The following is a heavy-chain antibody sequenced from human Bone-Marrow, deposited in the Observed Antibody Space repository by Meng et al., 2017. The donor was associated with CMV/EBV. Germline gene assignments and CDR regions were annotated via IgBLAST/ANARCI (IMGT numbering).Heavy chain of an antibody. CDR1: GFTVSSNY. J-gene: IGHJ6*02. CDR2: IYSGGST. CDR3: ASGAPWQLGGMDV. V-gene: IGHV3-53*01. Sequence: GGSLRLSCAASGFTVSSNYMSWVRQAPGKGLEWVSVIYSGGSTYYADSVKGRFTISRDNSKNTLYLQMNSLRAEDTAVYYCASGAPWQLGGMDVWGQGTTVTVSS. D-gene: IGHD1-26*01.